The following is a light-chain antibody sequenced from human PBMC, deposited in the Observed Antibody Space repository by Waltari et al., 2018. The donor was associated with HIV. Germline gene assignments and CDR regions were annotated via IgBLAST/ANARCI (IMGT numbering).Light chain of an antibody. CDR2: DVD. CDR1: DSDFGLYNF. V-gene: IGLV2-14*03. J-gene: IGLJ2*01. Sequence: SAVTQPASVSGLPGQSLTISCSGDDSDFGLYNFVSWYQQFPGHPPKLILYDVDSRASGISRLFSGSKSANTASLTISALRAEDEAHYYCASFLGDNTIVFGGGTKVTVL. CDR3: ASFLGDNTIV.